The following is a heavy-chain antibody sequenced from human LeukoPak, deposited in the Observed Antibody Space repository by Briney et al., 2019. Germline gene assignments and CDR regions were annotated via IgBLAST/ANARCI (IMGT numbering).Heavy chain of an antibody. D-gene: IGHD6-13*01. CDR3: ARGLSLAAAGTGVDP. CDR1: GYTFTGYY. J-gene: IGHJ5*02. CDR2: INPNSGGT. V-gene: IGHV1-2*02. Sequence: VASVKVSCKASGYTFTGYYMHWVRQAPGQGLEWMGWINPNSGGTNYAQKFQGRVTMTRDTSISTAYMELSRLRSDDTAVYYCARGLSLAAAGTGVDPWXXXTLVTVSS.